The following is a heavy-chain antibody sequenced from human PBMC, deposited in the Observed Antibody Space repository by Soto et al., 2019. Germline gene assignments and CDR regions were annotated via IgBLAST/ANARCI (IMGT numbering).Heavy chain of an antibody. J-gene: IGHJ4*02. V-gene: IGHV4-34*01. CDR2: INHSGST. Sequence: PSETLSLTCAVYGGSFSGYYWSWIRQPPGKGLEWIGEINHSGSTNYNPSLKSRVTISVDTSKNQFSLKLSSVTAADTAVYYCARVGDLGLGSCLTCTVDYWGQGTLVTVSS. D-gene: IGHD2-15*01. CDR1: GGSFSGYY. CDR3: ARVGDLGLGSCLTCTVDY.